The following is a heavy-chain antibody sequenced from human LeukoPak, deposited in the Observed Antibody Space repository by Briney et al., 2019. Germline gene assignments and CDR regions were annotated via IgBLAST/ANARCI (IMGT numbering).Heavy chain of an antibody. V-gene: IGHV3-53*01. CDR1: GFTVSSNY. CDR3: ASQSPEMVTTPFDY. D-gene: IGHD5-24*01. J-gene: IGHJ4*02. Sequence: GGSLRLSCAASGFTVSSNYMSWVRQAPGKGLEWISVIYSGGRTYYADSVKGRFTISRDNSKNTVYLQMNSLRAEDTAVYYCASQSPEMVTTPFDYWGQGTLVTVSS. CDR2: IYSGGRT.